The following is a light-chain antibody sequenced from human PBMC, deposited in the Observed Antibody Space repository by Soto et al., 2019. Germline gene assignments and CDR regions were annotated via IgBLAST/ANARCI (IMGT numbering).Light chain of an antibody. CDR3: QSYDSSLIVV. CDR1: SSNIGAGYD. V-gene: IGLV1-40*01. J-gene: IGLJ2*01. CDR2: GNS. Sequence: QSVLTQPPSVSGAPGQRVTISCTGSSSNIGAGYDVHWYQQLPGTAPKLLIYGNSNRPSGVPDRFSGSKSGTSASLAITGLQAEDEADYYCQSYDSSLIVVFGGGPKVTFL.